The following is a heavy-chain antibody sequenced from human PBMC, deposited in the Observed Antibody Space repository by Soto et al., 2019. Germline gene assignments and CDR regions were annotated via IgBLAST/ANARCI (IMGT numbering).Heavy chain of an antibody. CDR2: IYATGTT. V-gene: IGHV4-4*07. D-gene: IGHD1-1*01. J-gene: IGHJ5*02. Sequence: SETLSLTCTVSGASISGFYWSWIRKSAGKGLEWIGRIYATGTTDYNPSLKSRVMMSVDTSKKQFSLKLRSVTAADAAVYYCVRDGTKTLRDWFDPWGQGISVTVSS. CDR3: VRDGTKTLRDWFDP. CDR1: GASISGFY.